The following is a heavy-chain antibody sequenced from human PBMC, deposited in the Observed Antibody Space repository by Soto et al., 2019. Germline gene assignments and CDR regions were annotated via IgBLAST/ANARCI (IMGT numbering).Heavy chain of an antibody. J-gene: IGHJ5*02. Sequence: QVQLVQSGAEVKKPGSSVKVSCKASGGTFSSYAISWVRQAPGQGLEWMGGIIPIFGTANYAQKFQGRVTITADESTSTAYMELSSLRSEDTAVYYCARNAPAAGTIIGWFDPWGQGALVTVSS. CDR3: ARNAPAAGTIIGWFDP. CDR1: GGTFSSYA. V-gene: IGHV1-69*01. D-gene: IGHD6-13*01. CDR2: IIPIFGTA.